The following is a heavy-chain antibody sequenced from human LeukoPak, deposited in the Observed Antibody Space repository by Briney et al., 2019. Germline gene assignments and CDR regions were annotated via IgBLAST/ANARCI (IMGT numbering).Heavy chain of an antibody. CDR1: GFTFSSFW. V-gene: IGHV3-7*03. Sequence: PGGSLRLSCAASGFTFSSFWMGWVRQTPGKRLEWVANMNIDGSEKYYADSVKGRFSISRDNAKNSLYLQMNSLRAEDTALYYCAKDISGIADYWGQGTLVTVSS. CDR2: MNIDGSEK. CDR3: AKDISGIADY. J-gene: IGHJ4*02. D-gene: IGHD6-13*01.